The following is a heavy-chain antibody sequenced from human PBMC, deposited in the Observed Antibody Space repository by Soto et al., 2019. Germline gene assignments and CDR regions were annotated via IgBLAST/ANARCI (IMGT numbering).Heavy chain of an antibody. CDR1: GFTFRSYA. Sequence: EVQLVESGGGLVQPGGSLRLSCAASGFTFRSYAMSWVRQAPGKGLEWVSSISGSGGSAFYVDSVKGRFTISRDNSKNTLQLQMNSLRADDTAICYCAKDTAVSGTFVVTFDSWGQGSLVTVSS. CDR3: AKDTAVSGTFVVTFDS. CDR2: ISGSGGSA. J-gene: IGHJ4*02. V-gene: IGHV3-23*04. D-gene: IGHD6-19*01.